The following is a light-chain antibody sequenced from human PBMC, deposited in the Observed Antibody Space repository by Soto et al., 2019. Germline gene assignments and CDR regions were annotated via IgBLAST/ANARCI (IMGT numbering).Light chain of an antibody. Sequence: QSVLTQPASVSGSPGQSITISCIGTSSDIGYYNYVSWYQQHPGKAPKLMIYGVINRPSGISNRFSGSKSGNTASLTISGLQADDEADYYCSSYTTTSSYVFGTGTKVTVL. CDR3: SSYTTTSSYV. CDR1: SSDIGYYNY. CDR2: GVI. J-gene: IGLJ1*01. V-gene: IGLV2-14*01.